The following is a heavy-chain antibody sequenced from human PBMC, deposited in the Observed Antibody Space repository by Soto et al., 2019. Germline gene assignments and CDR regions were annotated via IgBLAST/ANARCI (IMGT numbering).Heavy chain of an antibody. Sequence: GGSLRLSCKGSGYSFTSYWIGWVRQMPGKGLEWMGIIYPGDSDTRYSPSFQGRVTISADKSISTAYLQWSSLKASDTAMYYCAISGSYYYWGQGTLVTVSS. D-gene: IGHD1-26*01. J-gene: IGHJ4*02. CDR3: AISGSYYY. V-gene: IGHV5-51*01. CDR1: GYSFTSYW. CDR2: IYPGDSDT.